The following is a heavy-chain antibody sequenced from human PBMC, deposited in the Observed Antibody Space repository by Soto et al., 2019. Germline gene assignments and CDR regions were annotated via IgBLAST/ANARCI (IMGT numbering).Heavy chain of an antibody. J-gene: IGHJ4*02. V-gene: IGHV3-23*01. D-gene: IGHD5-12*01. CDR2: ISGSGGST. CDR3: AKDKADIVATIIFGY. Sequence: EVQLLESGGGLVQPVGSLRLSCAASGFTFSSYAMSWVRQAPGKGLEWVSAISGSGGSTYYADSVKGRFTISRDNSKNTLYLQMNSLRAEDTAVYYCAKDKADIVATIIFGYWGQGTLVTVSS. CDR1: GFTFSSYA.